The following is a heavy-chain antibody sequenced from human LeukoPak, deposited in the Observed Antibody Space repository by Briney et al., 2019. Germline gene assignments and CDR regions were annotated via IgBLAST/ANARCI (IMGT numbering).Heavy chain of an antibody. CDR1: GFTFSSYA. CDR2: VSYDGSNE. J-gene: IGHJ5*02. V-gene: IGHV3-30*04. Sequence: GGSLRLSCAASGFTFSSYAMRWVRQAPGKGLEWVAVVSYDGSNEYYADSVKGRFTISRDNSKNTLYLQMNSLRAEDTAVYYCARESGPRSGFDPWGQGTLVTVSS. D-gene: IGHD3-3*01. CDR3: ARESGPRSGFDP.